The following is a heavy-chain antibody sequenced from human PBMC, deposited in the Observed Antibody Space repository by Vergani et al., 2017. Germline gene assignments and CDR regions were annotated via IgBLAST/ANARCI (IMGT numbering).Heavy chain of an antibody. CDR3: ARDKYSSCWYPLRAFDY. J-gene: IGHJ4*02. CDR1: GYTFTNYG. CDR2: INPNSGGT. D-gene: IGHD6-19*01. V-gene: IGHV1-2*02. Sequence: QVQLVQSGAEVKKPGASVKVSCKTSGYTFTNYGISWVRQAPGQGLEWMGWINPNSGGTNYAQKFQGRVTMTRDTSISTAYMELSRLRSDDTAVYYCARDKYSSCWYPLRAFDYWGQGTLVTVSS.